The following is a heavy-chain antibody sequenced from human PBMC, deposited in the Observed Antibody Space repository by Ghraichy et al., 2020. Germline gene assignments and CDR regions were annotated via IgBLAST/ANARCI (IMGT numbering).Heavy chain of an antibody. CDR3: ARNTGYCTSTSCYKDFGY. Sequence: ASVKVSCKASGYTFTSYYMHWVRQAPGQGLEWMGIINPSGGSTIYAQKFQGRVTMTRDTSTSTVYMELSSLRSEDTAVYYCARNTGYCTSTSCYKDFGYWGQGTLVTVSS. CDR2: INPSGGST. CDR1: GYTFTSYY. J-gene: IGHJ4*01. V-gene: IGHV1-46*01. D-gene: IGHD2-2*02.